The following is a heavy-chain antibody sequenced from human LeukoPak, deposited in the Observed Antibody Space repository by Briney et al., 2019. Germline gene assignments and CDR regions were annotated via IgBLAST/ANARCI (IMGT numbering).Heavy chain of an antibody. Sequence: PGGSLRLSCAASGFTFSSCNMNWVRQAPGKGLEWVSYISSSTSTIYYADSVKGRFTISRDNAKNSLYLQMHSLRAEDTAVYYCARDNGYCSGGSCAPVPFDYWGQGTLVTVSS. V-gene: IGHV3-48*01. CDR3: ARDNGYCSGGSCAPVPFDY. D-gene: IGHD2-15*01. CDR1: GFTFSSCN. CDR2: ISSSTSTI. J-gene: IGHJ4*02.